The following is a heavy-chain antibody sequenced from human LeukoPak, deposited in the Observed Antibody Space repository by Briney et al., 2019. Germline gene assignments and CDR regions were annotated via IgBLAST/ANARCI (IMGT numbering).Heavy chain of an antibody. CDR3: AKDFYVGPVLARYFDY. CDR1: GFTFSSYS. J-gene: IGHJ4*02. Sequence: GGSPRLSCAASGFTFSSYSMNWVRQAPGKGLEWVSSISSSSSYIYYADSVKGRFTISRDSAKNSLYLQMNSLRVEDTAVYYCAKDFYVGPVLARYFDYWGQGTLVTVSS. CDR2: ISSSSSYI. V-gene: IGHV3-21*01. D-gene: IGHD2-8*02.